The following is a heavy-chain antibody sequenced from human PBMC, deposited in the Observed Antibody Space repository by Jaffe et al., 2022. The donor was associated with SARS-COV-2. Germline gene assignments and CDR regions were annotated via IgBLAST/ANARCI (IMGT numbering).Heavy chain of an antibody. CDR1: GFTFSSYG. CDR2: IWDDGSNK. J-gene: IGHJ1*01. CDR3: ARDVGGCGSGWCVGYFQH. D-gene: IGHD6-19*01. Sequence: QVQLVESGGGVVQPGRSLRLSCAASGFTFSSYGMHWVRQAPGKGLEWVAVIWDDGSNKYYADSVKGRFTISRDKSKNTLYLQMNSLRAEDTAVYYCARDVGGCGSGWCVGYFQHWGQGTLVTVSS. V-gene: IGHV3-33*01.